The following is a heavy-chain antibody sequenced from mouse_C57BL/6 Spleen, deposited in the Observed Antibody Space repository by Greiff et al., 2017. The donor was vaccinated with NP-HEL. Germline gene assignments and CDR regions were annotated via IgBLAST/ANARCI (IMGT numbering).Heavy chain of an antibody. CDR2: ISSGSSTI. CDR1: GFTFSDYG. D-gene: IGHD1-1*01. V-gene: IGHV5-17*01. CDR3: ARDQIYYYGSSYWYFDV. J-gene: IGHJ1*03. Sequence: DVKLVESGGGLVKPGGSLKLSCAASGFTFSDYGMHWVRQAPEKGLEWVAYISSGSSTIYYADTVKGRFTISRDNAKNTLFLQMTSLRSEDTAMYYCARDQIYYYGSSYWYFDVWGTGTTVTVSS.